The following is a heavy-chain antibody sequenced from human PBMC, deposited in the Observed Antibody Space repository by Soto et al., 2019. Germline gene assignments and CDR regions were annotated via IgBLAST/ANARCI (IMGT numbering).Heavy chain of an antibody. CDR1: GGSISSYY. V-gene: IGHV4-59*08. Sequence: QVQLQESGPGLVKPSETLSLTCTVSGGSISSYYWSWIRQPPGKGLEWIGYIYYSGSTNYNPSLKSRAPIPVDTSKNQFSLKLSSVTAADTAVYYCARRWGSTFDYWGQGTLVTVSS. CDR2: IYYSGST. CDR3: ARRWGSTFDY. J-gene: IGHJ4*02. D-gene: IGHD2-15*01.